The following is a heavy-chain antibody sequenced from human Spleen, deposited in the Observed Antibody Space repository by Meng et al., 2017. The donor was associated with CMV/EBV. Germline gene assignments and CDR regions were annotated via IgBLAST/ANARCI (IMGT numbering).Heavy chain of an antibody. J-gene: IGHJ6*02. CDR1: GITVSSYG. Sequence: GGSLRLSCAASGITVSSYGMHWVRQAPGKGLEWVAFIRYDGRNEHYADSVKGRFSVSRDNSKNSLYLQMNSLRAEDTALYYCAKARYSLYYYYGMDVWGQGTTVTVSS. V-gene: IGHV3-30*02. CDR2: IRYDGRNE. D-gene: IGHD2-15*01. CDR3: AKARYSLYYYYGMDV.